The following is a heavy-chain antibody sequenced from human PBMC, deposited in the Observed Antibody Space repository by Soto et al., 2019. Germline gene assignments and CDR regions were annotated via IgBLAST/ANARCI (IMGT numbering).Heavy chain of an antibody. Sequence: QVQLQESGPGLVKPSQTLSLTCTVSGGSISSGGYYWSWIRQHPGKGLEWLGYIYYTGSTYYNPSLKSRVTLSVDMSKTHVSPKLSSVTAADTPVYYCATHSDNWYRYWGEGTLVTVSS. CDR1: GGSISSGGYY. CDR3: ATHSDNWYRY. V-gene: IGHV4-31*03. D-gene: IGHD6-13*01. CDR2: IYYTGST. J-gene: IGHJ4*02.